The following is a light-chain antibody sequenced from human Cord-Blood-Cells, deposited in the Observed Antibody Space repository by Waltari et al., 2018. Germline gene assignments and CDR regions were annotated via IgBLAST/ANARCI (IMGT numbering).Light chain of an antibody. V-gene: IGLV7-46*01. Sequence: QAVVTQETSLTVSPGGTVTLTCRPSPGAGPSGHYPYWFQQKPGQAPRTLIYDTSNKHSWTPARFSGSLLGGKAALTLSGAQPEDESEYYCLLSYRGARWWVFGGETKLTVL. CDR3: LLSYRGARWWV. CDR1: PGAGPSGHY. J-gene: IGLJ3*02. CDR2: DTS.